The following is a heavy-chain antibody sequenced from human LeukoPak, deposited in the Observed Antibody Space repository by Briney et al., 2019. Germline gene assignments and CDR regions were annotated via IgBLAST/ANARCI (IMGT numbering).Heavy chain of an antibody. D-gene: IGHD7-27*01. Sequence: SETLSLTCAVYGGSFSGYYWSWIRQPPGKGLEWIGEINHSGSTNYNPSLKSRVTISVDTSKNQFSLKLSSVTAADTAVYYCARPDLGINYFDYWGQGTLVTVSS. CDR1: GGSFSGYY. CDR2: INHSGST. V-gene: IGHV4-34*01. J-gene: IGHJ4*02. CDR3: ARPDLGINYFDY.